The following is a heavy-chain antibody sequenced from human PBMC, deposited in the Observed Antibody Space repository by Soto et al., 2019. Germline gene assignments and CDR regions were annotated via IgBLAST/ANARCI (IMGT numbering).Heavy chain of an antibody. Sequence: QVHLVQSGAEVKKPGASVKVSCKASGYTFTSYGITWVRQAPGQGLEWMGWISAHNGNTDYAQKRQGRVIVTRDTSTGTAYMELRSLRSDDTAVYYCARGRYGDYWGQGALVTVSS. D-gene: IGHD1-1*01. J-gene: IGHJ4*02. CDR2: ISAHNGNT. V-gene: IGHV1-18*01. CDR1: GYTFTSYG. CDR3: ARGRYGDY.